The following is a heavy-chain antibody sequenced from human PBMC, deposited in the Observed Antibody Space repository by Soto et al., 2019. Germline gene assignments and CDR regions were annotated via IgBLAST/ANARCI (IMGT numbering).Heavy chain of an antibody. D-gene: IGHD4-17*01. CDR2: IHYSGST. Sequence: HXEAQSLMSPVAGGSMCTGNSYWGWIRQPPGKGLEWIGSIHYSGSTSYNPSLKSRVTIYIDTSQKQFSLKLTTVTAADTAIYYCARHCPYGDYDHYFAMHVWGHVTTVTVSS. CDR3: ARHCPYGDYDHYFAMHV. J-gene: IGHJ6*02. CDR1: GGSMCTGNSY. V-gene: IGHV4-39*01.